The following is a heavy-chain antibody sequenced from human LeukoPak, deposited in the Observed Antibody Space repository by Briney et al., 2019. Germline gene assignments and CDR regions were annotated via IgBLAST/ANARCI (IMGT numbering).Heavy chain of an antibody. V-gene: IGHV3-21*01. CDR2: ISSSSSYM. Sequence: GGSLRLSCAASGFTFSSYSMNLVRQAPGKGLEWVSSISSSSSYMYYADSVKGRFTISRDNAKNSLYLQMSSLRAEDTAVYYCARDSAGLGYCSSTSCYPYYFDYWGQGTLVTVSS. J-gene: IGHJ4*02. CDR3: ARDSAGLGYCSSTSCYPYYFDY. CDR1: GFTFSSYS. D-gene: IGHD2-2*01.